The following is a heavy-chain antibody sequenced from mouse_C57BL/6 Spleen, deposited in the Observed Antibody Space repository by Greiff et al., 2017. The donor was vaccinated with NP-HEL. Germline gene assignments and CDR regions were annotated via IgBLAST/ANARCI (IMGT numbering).Heavy chain of an antibody. CDR3: ARNDPYFDV. V-gene: IGHV1-42*01. J-gene: IGHJ1*03. D-gene: IGHD2-12*01. Sequence: VQLQQSGPELVKPGASVKISCKASGYSFTGYYMNWVKQSPEKSLEWIGEINPSTGGTTYNQKFKAKATLTVDKSSSTAYMQLKSLTSEDSADYYCARNDPYFDVWGTGTTVTVSS. CDR2: INPSTGGT. CDR1: GYSFTGYY.